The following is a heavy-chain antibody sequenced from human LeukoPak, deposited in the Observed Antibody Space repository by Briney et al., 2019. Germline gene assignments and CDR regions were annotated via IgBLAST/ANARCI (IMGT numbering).Heavy chain of an antibody. CDR1: GGSISGYY. CDR2: IHDSGNT. V-gene: IGHV4-59*01. J-gene: IGHJ3*02. D-gene: IGHD3-22*01. CDR3: ARPLHFSDSAGNYEAWTFHT. Sequence: PSETLSLTCTVSGGSISGYYWSWIRQPPGKGLEWIGFIHDSGNTYYNASLKSRVTISVDTSKNQLSLNLRSVAAADTAVYYCARPLHFSDSAGNYEAWTFHTWGQGTRVTVSS.